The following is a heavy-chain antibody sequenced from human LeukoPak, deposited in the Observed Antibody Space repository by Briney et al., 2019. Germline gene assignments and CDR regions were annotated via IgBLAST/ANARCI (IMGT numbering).Heavy chain of an antibody. J-gene: IGHJ4*02. CDR1: GGSISSGGYS. Sequence: SQTLSLTCAVSGGSISSGGYSWSWIRQPPGKGLEWIGYIYYSGSTNYNPSLKSRVTISVDTSKNQFSLKLSSVTAADTAVYYCARLYSSSWYLVFDYWGQGTLVTVSS. CDR2: IYYSGST. D-gene: IGHD6-13*01. CDR3: ARLYSSSWYLVFDY. V-gene: IGHV4-30-4*07.